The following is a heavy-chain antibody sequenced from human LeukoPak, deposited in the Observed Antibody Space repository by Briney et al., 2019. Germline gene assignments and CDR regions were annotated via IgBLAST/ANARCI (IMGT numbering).Heavy chain of an antibody. CDR2: MYSSGST. V-gene: IGHV4-4*07. CDR1: GASISNYY. Sequence: SETLSLTCTVSGASISNYYWTWIRQPAGKGLEWIGRMYSSGSTIYNPSLKSRVTMSVDTSKNQFSLNLSSVTAADTAVYYCARDLGYCSSTSCRRDAFDIWGQGTMVTVSS. D-gene: IGHD2-2*01. J-gene: IGHJ3*02. CDR3: ARDLGYCSSTSCRRDAFDI.